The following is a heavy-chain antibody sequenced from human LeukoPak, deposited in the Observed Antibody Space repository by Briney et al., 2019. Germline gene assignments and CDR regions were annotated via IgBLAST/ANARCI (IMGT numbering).Heavy chain of an antibody. D-gene: IGHD3-10*01. J-gene: IGHJ5*02. CDR2: IYYSGSI. CDR1: GYSISSGNW. V-gene: IGHV4-28*03. Sequence: PSDTLSLTCAVSGYSISSGNWWGWIRQPPGKGLEWIGYIYYSGSIYYNPSLKSRVTMSVDTSKNQFSLKLSSVTAADTAVYYCARDSGTTGEVKFDPWGQGTLVTVSS. CDR3: ARDSGTTGEVKFDP.